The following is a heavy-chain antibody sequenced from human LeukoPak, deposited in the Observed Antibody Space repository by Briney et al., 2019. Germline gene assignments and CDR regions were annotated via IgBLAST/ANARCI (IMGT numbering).Heavy chain of an antibody. CDR1: GYSISSGYY. J-gene: IGHJ5*02. D-gene: IGHD3-10*01. CDR2: IYHSGST. V-gene: IGHV4-38-2*02. CDR3: ARDRDGSGGRFDP. Sequence: PSETLSLTCTVSGYSISSGYYWGWIRQPPGKGLEWIGSIYHSGSTNYNPSLKSRVTISVDTSKNQFSLKLSSVTAADTAVYYCARDRDGSGGRFDPWGQGTLVTVSS.